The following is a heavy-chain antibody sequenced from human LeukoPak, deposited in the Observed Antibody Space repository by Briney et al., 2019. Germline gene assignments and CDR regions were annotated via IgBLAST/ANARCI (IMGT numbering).Heavy chain of an antibody. CDR2: IYSSGST. V-gene: IGHV4-61*02. CDR1: GGSISSSSYY. Sequence: SETLSLTCTVSGGSISSSSYYWSWIRQPAGKGLEWIGRIYSSGSTNYNPSLKSRVTMSVDTSKNQFSLKLSSVTAADTAVYYCARDGPDNYYDSSAYYYSIWGQGTLVTVSS. J-gene: IGHJ4*02. CDR3: ARDGPDNYYDSSAYYYSI. D-gene: IGHD3-22*01.